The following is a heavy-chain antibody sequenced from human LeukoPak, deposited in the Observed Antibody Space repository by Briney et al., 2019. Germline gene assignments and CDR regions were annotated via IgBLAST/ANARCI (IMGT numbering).Heavy chain of an antibody. CDR3: GGAAAGTLHYYYMDV. CDR2: INHSGST. D-gene: IGHD6-13*01. V-gene: IGHV4-34*01. J-gene: IGHJ6*03. CDR1: GGSFSGYY. Sequence: SETLSLTCAVYGGSFSGYYWNWIRQPPGKGLEWIGEINHSGSTNYNPSLKSRVTISVDTSKNQFSLKLSSVTAADTAVYYCGGAAAGTLHYYYMDVWGKGTTVTISS.